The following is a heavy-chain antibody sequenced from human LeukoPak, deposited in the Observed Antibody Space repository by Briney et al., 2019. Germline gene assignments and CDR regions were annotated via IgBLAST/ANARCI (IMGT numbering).Heavy chain of an antibody. V-gene: IGHV4-59*01. D-gene: IGHD3-9*01. J-gene: IGHJ4*02. CDR3: VRESDWLFDH. CDR1: GGSLTNYY. CDR2: IYYSGRT. Sequence: SETLSLTCTVSGGSLTNYYWSCVRQSPEKGLEWMGFIYYSGRTYYNPSLKGRATISVDTSKNQFSLSLKSVTAADTAVYYCVRESDWLFDHWGQGTLVSVSS.